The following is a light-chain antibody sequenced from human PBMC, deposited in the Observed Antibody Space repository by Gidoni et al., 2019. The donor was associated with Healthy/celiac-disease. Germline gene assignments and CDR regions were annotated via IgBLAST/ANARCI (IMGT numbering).Light chain of an antibody. J-gene: IGLJ2*01. Sequence: FALTPPPLMAGSPGQTASITCSGDKLGDKYACWYQQKPGQSPVLVIYQDSKRPSGIPERFSGSNSGNTATLTISGTQAMDEADYYCQAWDSSTVVFGGGTKLTVL. CDR1: KLGDKY. CDR2: QDS. V-gene: IGLV3-1*01. CDR3: QAWDSSTVV.